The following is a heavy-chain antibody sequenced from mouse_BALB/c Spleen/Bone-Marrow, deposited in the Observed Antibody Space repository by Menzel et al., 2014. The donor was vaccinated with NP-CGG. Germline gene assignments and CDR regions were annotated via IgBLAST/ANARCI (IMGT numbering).Heavy chain of an antibody. CDR3: ARGGGHYFDY. J-gene: IGHJ2*01. V-gene: IGHV1-14*01. CDR2: INPYNDGT. Sequence: VHVKQSGPELVKPGASVKMSCKASGYTFTSYILHWVKQKPGQGLEWIGYINPYNDGTKYNEKFKGKATLTSDKFSSATYMELSSLTSEDSAVYYYARGGGHYFDYWGQGTTLTVSS. CDR1: GYTFTSYI.